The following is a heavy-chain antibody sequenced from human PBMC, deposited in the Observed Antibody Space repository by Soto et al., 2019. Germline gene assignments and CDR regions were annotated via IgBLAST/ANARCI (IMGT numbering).Heavy chain of an antibody. Sequence: EVQLVESGGGLVQPGGSLRLSCAASGFTFSSYDMHWVRQVAGKGLEWVSAIGVGGDTYYPDSVKGRFTISRENAKNSLYLQMNSLRAEDTAVYYCASGGWGSSWYEGGSRIDYWGQGTLVTVSS. CDR2: IGVGGDT. D-gene: IGHD6-13*01. CDR3: ASGGWGSSWYEGGSRIDY. J-gene: IGHJ4*02. CDR1: GFTFSSYD. V-gene: IGHV3-13*01.